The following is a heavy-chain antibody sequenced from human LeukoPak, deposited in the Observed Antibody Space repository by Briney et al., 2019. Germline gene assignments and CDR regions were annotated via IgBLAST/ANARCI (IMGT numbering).Heavy chain of an antibody. CDR1: GFSFSSYG. D-gene: IGHD2-15*01. CDR3: AKAGAVVVVAAKYFDY. J-gene: IGHJ4*02. Sequence: PGGSLRLSCAGSGFSFSSYGVHWVRQAPGKGLEWMAFIRSDGSNKYYADSVKGRFTISRDNSKNTLYLQMNSLRAEDTAVYYCAKAGAVVVVAAKYFDYWGQGTLVTVSS. V-gene: IGHV3-30*02. CDR2: IRSDGSNK.